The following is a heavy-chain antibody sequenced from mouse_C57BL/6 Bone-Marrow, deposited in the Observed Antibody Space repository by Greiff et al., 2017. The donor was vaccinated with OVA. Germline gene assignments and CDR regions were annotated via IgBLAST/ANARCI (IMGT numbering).Heavy chain of an antibody. D-gene: IGHD1-1*01. CDR1: GYTFTSYW. CDR2: VNPSNGGT. CDR3: ARYYGSSYGDSYGY. Sequence: QVQLKQPGTELVKPGASVKLSCKASGYTFTSYWMHWVKQRPGQGLEWIGNVNPSNGGTNYNEKFKSKATLTVDKSSSTAYMQLSSLTSEDSAVCYCARYYGSSYGDSYGYWGKGATLTVAS. V-gene: IGHV1-53*01. J-gene: IGHJ2*01.